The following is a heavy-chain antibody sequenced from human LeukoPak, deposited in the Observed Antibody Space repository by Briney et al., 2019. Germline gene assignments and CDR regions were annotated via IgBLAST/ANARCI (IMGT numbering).Heavy chain of an antibody. V-gene: IGHV4-34*01. CDR3: ARNPLTGGSGYYAMDY. J-gene: IGHJ4*02. D-gene: IGHD3-22*01. CDR1: GGSLSGYY. Sequence: SETLSLTCAVYGGSLSGYYWSWIRQPPGKGLEWIGEINHSGSTNYNPSLKSRVTISVDTSKNQFSLKLSSVTAADTAVYYCARNPLTGGSGYYAMDYWGQGTLVTVSS. CDR2: INHSGST.